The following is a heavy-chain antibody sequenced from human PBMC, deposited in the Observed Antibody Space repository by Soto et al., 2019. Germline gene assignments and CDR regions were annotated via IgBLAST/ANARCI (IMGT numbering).Heavy chain of an antibody. Sequence: GGSLRLSCAASGFTFSSYAMSWVRQAPGKGLEWISAISGSGGSTYYADSVKGRLTISRDNSKNTLYLQMNSLRAEDTAVYYCAMAPSGGYSYGYVILHYMDVWGKGTTVTVSS. CDR1: GFTFSSYA. D-gene: IGHD5-18*01. J-gene: IGHJ6*03. V-gene: IGHV3-23*01. CDR2: ISGSGGST. CDR3: AMAPSGGYSYGYVILHYMDV.